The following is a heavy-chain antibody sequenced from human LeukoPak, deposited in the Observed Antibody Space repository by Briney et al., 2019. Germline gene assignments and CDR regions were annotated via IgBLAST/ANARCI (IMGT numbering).Heavy chain of an antibody. Sequence: GASVKVSCKASGYSLTNNGISWVRQAPGQGLEWMGWISGYNGLTKYSQKFQGKFTMTTDTSTSTAYMELRSLGSDDTAVYFCARDKDLGAVAGTFDFWGQGTLVTVSS. CDR3: ARDKDLGAVAGTFDF. CDR1: GYSLTNNG. J-gene: IGHJ4*02. CDR2: ISGYNGLT. V-gene: IGHV1-18*01. D-gene: IGHD6-19*01.